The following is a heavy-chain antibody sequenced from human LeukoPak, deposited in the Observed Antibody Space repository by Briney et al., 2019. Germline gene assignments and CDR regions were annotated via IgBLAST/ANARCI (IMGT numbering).Heavy chain of an antibody. V-gene: IGHV3-53*01. Sequence: QPGGSLRLSCAASGFTVSSNYMSWVCQAPGKGLEWVSVIYSGGSTDYADSVKGRFTISRDNSENTLHLQMNSLRAEDTAVYYCARIPKTTYFDYWGQGTLVTVSS. CDR2: IYSGGST. D-gene: IGHD4-17*01. J-gene: IGHJ4*02. CDR1: GFTVSSNY. CDR3: ARIPKTTYFDY.